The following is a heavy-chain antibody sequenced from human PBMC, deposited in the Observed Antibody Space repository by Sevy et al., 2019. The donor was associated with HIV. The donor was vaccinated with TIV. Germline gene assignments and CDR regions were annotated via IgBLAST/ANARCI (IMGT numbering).Heavy chain of an antibody. CDR2: IYYSAKT. V-gene: IGHV4-61*01. D-gene: IGHD2-21*02. J-gene: IGHJ6*02. CDR1: GGSISSGRYY. CDR3: ARAGGGVTSPLYYGMDV. Sequence: SETLSPTCTVSGGSISSGRYYWSWVRQSPGKGLEWIAYIYYSAKTNYNPSLKSRATISVDTSKNQFSLKLTSVTTADTAVYYCARAGGGVTSPLYYGMDVWGQGTTVTVSS.